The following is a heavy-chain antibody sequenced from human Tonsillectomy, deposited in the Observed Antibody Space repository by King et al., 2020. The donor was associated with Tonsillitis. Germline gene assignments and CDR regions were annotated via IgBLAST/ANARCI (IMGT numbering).Heavy chain of an antibody. D-gene: IGHD6-19*01. J-gene: IGHJ2*01. CDR3: ARGTSSGYFWYFDL. Sequence: VQLVESGGGLVQPGGSLRLSCAASGFTFSSYWMHWVRQAPGKGLVWVSRINGDGSSTEYADSVRGRFTISRDNAKNTLYLQMNSLRAEDMAVYYCARGTSSGYFWYFDLWGRGTLVTVSS. CDR1: GFTFSSYW. CDR2: INGDGSST. V-gene: IGHV3-74*03.